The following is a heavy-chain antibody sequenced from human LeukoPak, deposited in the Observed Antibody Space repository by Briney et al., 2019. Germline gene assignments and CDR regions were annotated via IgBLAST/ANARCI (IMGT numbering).Heavy chain of an antibody. CDR3: AKSSRYGTGWYGRIDY. CDR2: ISDRGDNK. J-gene: IGHJ4*02. D-gene: IGHD6-19*01. Sequence: GESLRLSCAASGFTFSSHAMSWVRQAPGKGLEWVSAISDRGDNKQYTDSVKGRLTIPRDNSKNTLYLQMNSLRADDTAVYYCAKSSRYGTGWYGRIDYWGQGTLVTVS. CDR1: GFTFSSHA. V-gene: IGHV3-23*01.